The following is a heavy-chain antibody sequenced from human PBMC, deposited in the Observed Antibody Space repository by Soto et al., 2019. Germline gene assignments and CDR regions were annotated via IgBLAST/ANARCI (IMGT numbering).Heavy chain of an antibody. CDR1: GYSFTSDW. D-gene: IGHD6-19*01. CDR2: IDPSDSYT. CDR3: AGTSASFIAVAEDYYYYGMDV. V-gene: IGHV5-10-1*01. J-gene: IGHJ6*02. Sequence: GESLKISCKGSGYSFTSDWISWVRQMPGKGLEWMGRIDPSDSYTNYSPSFQGHVTISADKSISTAYLQWSSLKASDTAMYYCAGTSASFIAVAEDYYYYGMDVWGQGTTVTVSS.